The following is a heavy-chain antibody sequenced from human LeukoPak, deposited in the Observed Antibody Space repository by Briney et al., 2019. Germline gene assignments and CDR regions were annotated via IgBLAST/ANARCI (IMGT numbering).Heavy chain of an antibody. CDR1: GGSLSSYY. Sequence: SETLSLACPVSGGSLSSYYWSWIRQPAGRGREWVGYIYYSGSNNYNPSLKSRVTISVDTSKNQFSLKLSSVTAADTAVYYCARGYSYGPGNYGMDVWGQGTTVTVSS. CDR3: ARGYSYGPGNYGMDV. CDR2: IYYSGSN. V-gene: IGHV4-59*01. D-gene: IGHD5-18*01. J-gene: IGHJ6*02.